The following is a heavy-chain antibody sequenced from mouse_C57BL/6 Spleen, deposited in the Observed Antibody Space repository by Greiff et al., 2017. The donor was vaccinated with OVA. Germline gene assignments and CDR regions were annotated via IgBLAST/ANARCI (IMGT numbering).Heavy chain of an antibody. CDR1: GYSFTGYY. V-gene: IGHV1-42*01. D-gene: IGHD2-3*01. CDR2: INPSTGGT. J-gene: IGHJ3*01. Sequence: VQLKESGPELVKPGASVKISCKASGYSFTGYYMNWVKQSPEKSLEWIGEINPSTGGTTYNQKFKAKATLTVDKSSSTAYMQLKSLTSEDSAVYYCARGGYDGVIGAYWGQGTLVTVSA. CDR3: ARGGYDGVIGAY.